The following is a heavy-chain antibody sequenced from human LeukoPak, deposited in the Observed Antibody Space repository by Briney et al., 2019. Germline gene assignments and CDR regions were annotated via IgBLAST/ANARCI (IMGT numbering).Heavy chain of an antibody. Sequence: SETLSLTCTVSVSSGPISNYYWSWIRQPTGMGLEWIGYMYYSGSTNYNPSLESRLTTSVDMSKNQFSLRLSSVTAADTAVYYCAGYRYTSGLYFFDYWGQGILVTVSS. J-gene: IGHJ4*02. CDR2: MYYSGST. V-gene: IGHV4-59*01. CDR3: AGYRYTSGLYFFDY. D-gene: IGHD6-19*01. CDR1: VSSGPISNYY.